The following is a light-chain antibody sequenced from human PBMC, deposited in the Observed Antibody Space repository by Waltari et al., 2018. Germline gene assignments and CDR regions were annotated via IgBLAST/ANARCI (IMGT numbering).Light chain of an antibody. J-gene: IGLJ1*01. CDR1: SSDIGNYKL. V-gene: IGLV2-14*03. CDR2: DVS. CDR3: SSYRSTPPPCI. Sequence: QSALTQPASVSGSPGQSITIACTGTSSDIGNYKLVSWYQQHPGKAPKLIIYDVSNRPSGVAMRFSASNSSNRASLTISVLHAEDEADYYCSSYRSTPPPCIFGSGTKVTVL.